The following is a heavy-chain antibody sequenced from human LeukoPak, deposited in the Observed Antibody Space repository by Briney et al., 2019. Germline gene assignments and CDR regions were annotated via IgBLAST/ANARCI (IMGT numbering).Heavy chain of an antibody. Sequence: PGGSLRLSCAASGFTFSSYSMNWVRQAPGKGLEWVSSISSSSSYIYYADSVKGRFTISRDNAKNSLYLQMNSLRAEDTAVYYCARGIYSGYDAPDYWGQGTLVIVSS. CDR1: GFTFSSYS. D-gene: IGHD5-12*01. J-gene: IGHJ4*02. CDR3: ARGIYSGYDAPDY. CDR2: ISSSSSYI. V-gene: IGHV3-21*01.